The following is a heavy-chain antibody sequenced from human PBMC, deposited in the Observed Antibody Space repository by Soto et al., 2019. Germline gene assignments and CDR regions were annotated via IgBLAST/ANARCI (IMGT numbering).Heavy chain of an antibody. CDR2: IYFPGRP. V-gene: IGHV4-39*01. Sequence: PSETLSLTCNVSGDSINNNHYYWGWIRQSPGTGLEWIASIYFPGRPQSNPSLRSRITISVDTTKNHFSLQLRSVTAADTAIYYCTRHSYTHPGIVDYWGQGTRVTVSS. CDR1: GDSINNNHYY. CDR3: TRHSYTHPGIVDY. D-gene: IGHD3-10*01. J-gene: IGHJ4*02.